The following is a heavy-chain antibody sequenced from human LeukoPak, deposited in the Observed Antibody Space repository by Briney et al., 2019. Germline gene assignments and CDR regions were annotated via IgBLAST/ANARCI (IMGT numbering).Heavy chain of an antibody. Sequence: PSETLSLTCAVSGYSISSGYYWGWIRQPPGKGLEWIGSIYHSGSTYYNPSLKSRVTISVDTSKNQFSLKLSSVTAADTAVYYCARGLDGITIFGVVITDAFDIWGQGTMVTVSS. D-gene: IGHD3-3*01. CDR3: ARGLDGITIFGVVITDAFDI. CDR1: GYSISSGYY. CDR2: IYHSGST. V-gene: IGHV4-38-2*01. J-gene: IGHJ3*02.